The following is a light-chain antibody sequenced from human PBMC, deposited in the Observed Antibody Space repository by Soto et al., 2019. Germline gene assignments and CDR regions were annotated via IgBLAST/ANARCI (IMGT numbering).Light chain of an antibody. Sequence: EIVLTQSPGTLSLSPGERATLSCRASQSVSSSYLAWYQQKPGQAPRLLIYGASSRATGIPDRFSGSGSGTDFTLSISRLEPEDFAVYFCQQYGSSPVTFGQGTRLEIK. CDR3: QQYGSSPVT. CDR2: GAS. J-gene: IGKJ5*01. V-gene: IGKV3-20*01. CDR1: QSVSSSY.